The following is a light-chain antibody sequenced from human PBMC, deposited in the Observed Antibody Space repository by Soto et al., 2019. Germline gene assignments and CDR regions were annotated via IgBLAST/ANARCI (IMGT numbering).Light chain of an antibody. CDR3: LQYSSHSWT. Sequence: QSPSSLSPSVGDRVTITCRASRSISDWLAWYQQKPGKAPELLIFDASNLKSGVSSRFSGSGSGTEFTLTISRLQPDDVATYYCLQYSSHSWTFGQGTKVDIK. CDR1: RSISDW. J-gene: IGKJ1*01. CDR2: DAS. V-gene: IGKV1-5*01.